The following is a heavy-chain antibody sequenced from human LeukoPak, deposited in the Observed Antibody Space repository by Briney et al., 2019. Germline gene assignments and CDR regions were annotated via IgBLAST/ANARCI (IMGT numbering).Heavy chain of an antibody. CDR1: EYTFTDYY. CDR2: INPKSGGRDT. D-gene: IGHD2-21*01. J-gene: IGHJ5*01. Sequence: ASVKVSCKALEYTFTDYYIHWVRQAPGQGLEWMGWINPKSGGRDTNYAQKFRGRVTMTTDTSISTAYMELSRLRSDDTAVYFCAKGHYDGDHPHYDGGSVDSWGQEHISPSPQ. CDR3: AKGHYDGDHPHYDGGSVDS. V-gene: IGHV1-2*02.